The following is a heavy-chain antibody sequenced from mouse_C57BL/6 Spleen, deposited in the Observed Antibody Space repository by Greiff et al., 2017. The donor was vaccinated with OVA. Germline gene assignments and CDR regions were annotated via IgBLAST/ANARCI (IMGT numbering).Heavy chain of an antibody. D-gene: IGHD1-1*01. CDR2: ISSGGSYT. J-gene: IGHJ3*01. V-gene: IGHV5-6*02. Sequence: DVKLVESGGDLEKPGGSLKLSCAASGFTFSSYGMSWVRQTPDKRLEWVATISSGGSYTYYPDSVKGRFTISRDNAKNTLYRQMSSLKSEDTAMYYCARHERPTVAATGFAYWGQGTLVTVSA. CDR1: GFTFSSYG. CDR3: ARHERPTVAATGFAY.